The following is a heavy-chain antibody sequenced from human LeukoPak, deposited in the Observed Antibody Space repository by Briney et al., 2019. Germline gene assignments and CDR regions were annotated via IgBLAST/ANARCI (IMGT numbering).Heavy chain of an antibody. CDR1: GGSISSSSYY. V-gene: IGHV4-39*01. D-gene: IGHD3-10*01. CDR2: IYYSGST. J-gene: IGHJ4*02. CDR3: ARLTYYYGSD. Sequence: SETLSLTCTVSGGSISSSSYYWGWIRQPPGKGLEWIGSIYYSGSTYYNPSLKSQVTISVDTSKNQFSLKLSSVTAADTAVYYCARLTYYYGSDWGQGTLVTVSS.